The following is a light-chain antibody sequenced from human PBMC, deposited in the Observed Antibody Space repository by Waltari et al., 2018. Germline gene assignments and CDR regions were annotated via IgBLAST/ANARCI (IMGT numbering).Light chain of an antibody. V-gene: IGKV1-39*01. CDR3: QQSYITRWT. Sequence: DIQMTQSPSSLSASVGERVPITCRASQNIDTFLNWYQHKVGKAPQLLISLASHLQSGVSSRFSGGGSGTDFTLTISNLQPEDSAVYYCQQSYITRWTFGQGSEV. CDR2: LAS. J-gene: IGKJ1*01. CDR1: QNIDTF.